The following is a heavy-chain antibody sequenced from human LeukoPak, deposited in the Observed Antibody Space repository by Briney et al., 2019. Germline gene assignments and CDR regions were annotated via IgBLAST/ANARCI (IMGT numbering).Heavy chain of an antibody. CDR3: ATVFRTYYYDSSGYYLDY. CDR1: GYTFTSYD. Sequence: ASVKVSCRASGYTFTSYDINWVRQATGQGLEWMGWINPNSGGTNYAQKFQGRVTMTEDTSTDTAYMELSSLRSEDTAVYYCATVFRTYYYDSSGYYLDYWGQGTLVTVSS. V-gene: IGHV1-8*02. D-gene: IGHD3-22*01. CDR2: INPNSGGT. J-gene: IGHJ4*02.